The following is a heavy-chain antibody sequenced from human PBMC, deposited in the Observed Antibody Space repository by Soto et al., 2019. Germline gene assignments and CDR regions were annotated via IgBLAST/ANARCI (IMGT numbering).Heavy chain of an antibody. CDR1: GGSISSYY. V-gene: IGHV4-59*01. CDR3: ARVRVGKKYYDILTGSRRVDYYYGMDV. Sequence: SETLSLTCTVSGGSISSYYWSWIRQPPGKGLEWIGYIYYSGSTNYNPSLKSRVTISVDTSKNQFSLKLSSVTAADTAVYYCARVRVGKKYYDILTGSRRVDYYYGMDVWGQGTTVTVSS. J-gene: IGHJ6*02. D-gene: IGHD3-9*01. CDR2: IYYSGST.